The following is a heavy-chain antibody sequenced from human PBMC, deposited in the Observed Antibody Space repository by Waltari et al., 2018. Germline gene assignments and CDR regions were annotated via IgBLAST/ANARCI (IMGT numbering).Heavy chain of an antibody. CDR1: GFPFSTYA. CDR3: AKGLAAGVSAPDY. D-gene: IGHD6-13*01. CDR2: ISDDGQTS. Sequence: EARLEESGGGLEQPGKSMRLSCSASGFPFSTYAMTWVRQAPGKGLEWVSSISDDGQTSFYADSVKGRCIISRDNSKSTLFLHLNSLRGDDTARYYCAKGLAAGVSAPDYWGRGTLVTVSS. J-gene: IGHJ4*02. V-gene: IGHV3-23*04.